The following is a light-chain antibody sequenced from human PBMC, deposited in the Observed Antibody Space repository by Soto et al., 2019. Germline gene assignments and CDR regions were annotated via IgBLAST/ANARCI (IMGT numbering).Light chain of an antibody. CDR2: SNN. V-gene: IGLV1-44*01. J-gene: IGLJ2*01. CDR3: AAWDGSLKSVV. Sequence: QSVLTQPPSASGSPGQRVTISCSGSSSNIGSRTVTWYQQLPGTAPKLLMFSNNQRPSGVPDRFSGSKSGTSASLAISGLQSGDEAEYYCAAWDGSLKSVVFGGGTKLTVL. CDR1: SSNIGSRT.